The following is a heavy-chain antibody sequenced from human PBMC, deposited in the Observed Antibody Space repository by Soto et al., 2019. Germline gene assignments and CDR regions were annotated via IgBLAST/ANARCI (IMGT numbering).Heavy chain of an antibody. Sequence: GGSLSLSCAASGFTFSSYSMNWVRQAPGKGLEWVSSISSSSSYIYYADSVKGRFTISRDNAKNSLYLQMNSLRAEDTAVYYCAREEYSSSSKYYGMDVWGQGTTVTVSS. V-gene: IGHV3-21*01. CDR2: ISSSSSYI. D-gene: IGHD6-13*01. J-gene: IGHJ6*02. CDR3: AREEYSSSSKYYGMDV. CDR1: GFTFSSYS.